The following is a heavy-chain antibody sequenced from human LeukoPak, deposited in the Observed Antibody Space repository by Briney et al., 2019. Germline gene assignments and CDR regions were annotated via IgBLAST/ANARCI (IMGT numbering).Heavy chain of an antibody. J-gene: IGHJ4*02. CDR1: GPTFSNYA. D-gene: IGHD1-26*01. V-gene: IGHV3-23*01. CDR2: ISGSGGGT. CDR3: AKPIRSISIVGATGGFDY. Sequence: GGSLRLSCAASGPTFSNYAMSWVRQAPGKGLEWVSAISGSGGGTHYADSVKGRFTISRDNSKNTLYLQMNSLRAEDTAVYYCAKPIRSISIVGATGGFDYWGQGTLVTVSS.